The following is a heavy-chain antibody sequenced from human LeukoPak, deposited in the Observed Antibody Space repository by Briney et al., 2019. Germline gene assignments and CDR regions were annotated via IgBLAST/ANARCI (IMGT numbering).Heavy chain of an antibody. J-gene: IGHJ4*02. V-gene: IGHV4-59*01. Sequence: PSETLSLTCTVSGGSISSYYWNWIRQPPGKGLEWIGYIYYSGSTNYNPSLKSRVTISVDTSKNQFSLKLSSVTAADTAVYYCARSNNGHYVEYFDYWGQGTLVTVSS. CDR1: GGSISSYY. CDR3: ARSNNGHYVEYFDY. D-gene: IGHD4-17*01. CDR2: IYYSGST.